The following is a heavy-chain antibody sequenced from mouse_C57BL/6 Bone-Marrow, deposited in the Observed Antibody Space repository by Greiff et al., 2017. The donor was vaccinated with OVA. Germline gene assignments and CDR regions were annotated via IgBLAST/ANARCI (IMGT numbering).Heavy chain of an antibody. CDR1: GYTFPSSW. V-gene: IGHV1-55*01. CDR2: IYPGSGST. Sequence: QVQLQQPVAELVKPGASVKMSCKASGYTFPSSWITWVKQRPGQGLEWIGDIYPGSGSTNYNEKFKSKATLTVDTSSSTAYMQLSSLTSEDSAVYYCARRYYGSSYWYFDVWGTGTTVTVSS. D-gene: IGHD1-1*01. J-gene: IGHJ1*03. CDR3: ARRYYGSSYWYFDV.